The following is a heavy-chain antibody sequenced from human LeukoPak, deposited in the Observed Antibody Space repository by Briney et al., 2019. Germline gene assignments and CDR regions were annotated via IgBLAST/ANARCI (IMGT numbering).Heavy chain of an antibody. V-gene: IGHV3-23*01. Sequence: GGSLRLSCAASGFSFSSYSMTWVRQAPGKGPEWVSAIFVSDGGTFYADSVKGRFTISRDTSKNTLYLQMNSLRAEDTAVYYCAKGRGPAATHPDYWGQGTLVTVSS. CDR1: GFSFSSYS. J-gene: IGHJ4*02. CDR2: IFVSDGGT. D-gene: IGHD6-25*01. CDR3: AKGRGPAATHPDY.